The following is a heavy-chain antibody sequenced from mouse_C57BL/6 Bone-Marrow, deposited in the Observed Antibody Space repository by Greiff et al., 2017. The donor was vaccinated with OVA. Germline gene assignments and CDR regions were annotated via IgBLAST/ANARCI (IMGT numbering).Heavy chain of an antibody. J-gene: IGHJ1*03. V-gene: IGHV1-63*01. CDR2: IYPGGGYT. CDR3: ARSSNPYWYFDV. Sequence: QVQLQQSGAELVRPGTSVKMSCKASGYTFTNYWIGWAKQRPGHGLEWIGDIYPGGGYTNYNEKFKGKATLTADKSSSTAYMQFSSLTSEDSALYYSARSSNPYWYFDVWGTGTTVTVSS. D-gene: IGHD2-5*01. CDR1: GYTFTNYW.